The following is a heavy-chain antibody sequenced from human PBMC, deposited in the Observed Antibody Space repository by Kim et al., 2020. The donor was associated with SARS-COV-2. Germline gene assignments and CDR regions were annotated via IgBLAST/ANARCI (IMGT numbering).Heavy chain of an antibody. V-gene: IGHV3-23*01. J-gene: IGHJ4*02. Sequence: GGSLRLSCTTSGFTFTGYAMSWVRQAPGKGLEWVSSIDGSDGTTYYVDSVKGRFTISRDNSKNTLYLQMSNSRADYTAVYYCMKGGWGWIWDHWGQGTLVTVSS. CDR1: GFTFTGYA. D-gene: IGHD2-2*03. CDR2: IDGSDGTT. CDR3: MKGGWGWIWDH.